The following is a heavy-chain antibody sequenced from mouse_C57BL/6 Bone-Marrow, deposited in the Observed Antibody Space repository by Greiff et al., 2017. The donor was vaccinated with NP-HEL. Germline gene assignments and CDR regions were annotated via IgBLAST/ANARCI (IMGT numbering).Heavy chain of an antibody. CDR1: GYTFTSYW. CDR2: IYPGSGST. CDR3: ARGDYPWYFDV. V-gene: IGHV1-55*01. J-gene: IGHJ1*03. D-gene: IGHD2-4*01. Sequence: VQGVESGAELVKPGASVKMSCKASGYTFTSYWITWVKQRPGQGLEWIGDIYPGSGSTNYNEKFKSKATLTVDTSSSTAYMQLSSLTSEDSAVYYCARGDYPWYFDVWGTGTTVTVSS.